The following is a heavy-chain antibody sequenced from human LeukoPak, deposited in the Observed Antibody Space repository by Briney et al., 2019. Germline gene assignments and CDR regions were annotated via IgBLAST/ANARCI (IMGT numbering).Heavy chain of an antibody. Sequence: PSETLSLTCTVSGGSISSGSYYWRWLRQPAGKGLEWIGRIYTSGSTKYNPSLKSRVTISVDTSKNQFSLKLSSVTAADTAVYYCARVTSDWFDPWGQGTLVTVSS. D-gene: IGHD2-2*01. CDR2: IYTSGST. CDR1: GGSISSGSYY. V-gene: IGHV4-61*02. CDR3: ARVTSDWFDP. J-gene: IGHJ5*02.